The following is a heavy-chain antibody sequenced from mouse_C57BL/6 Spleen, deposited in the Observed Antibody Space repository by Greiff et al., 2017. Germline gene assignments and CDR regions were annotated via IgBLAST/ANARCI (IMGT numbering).Heavy chain of an antibody. D-gene: IGHD2-3*01. Sequence: DVKLVESEGGLVQPGSSMKLSCTASGFTFSDYYMAWVRQVPEKGLEWVANINYDGSSTYYLDSLKSRFIISRDNAKNILYLQMSSLKSEDTATYYCARDSDGLGYFDVWGTGTTVTVSS. J-gene: IGHJ1*03. CDR3: ARDSDGLGYFDV. V-gene: IGHV5-16*01. CDR1: GFTFSDYY. CDR2: INYDGSST.